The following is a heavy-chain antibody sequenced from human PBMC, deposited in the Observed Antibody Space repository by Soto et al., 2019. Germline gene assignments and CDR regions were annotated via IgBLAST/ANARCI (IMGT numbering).Heavy chain of an antibody. V-gene: IGHV3-11*06. J-gene: IGHJ4*02. Sequence: VGSLRLSCAASGFTFSDHYMSWIRQAPGKGLEWIGYSSNSGSFTRYADSVKGRFSISRDNAKNSLYLQINSLRGDDTAIYYCVRSGDNYNLLDYWGQGTSVTVSS. CDR1: GFTFSDHY. D-gene: IGHD1-1*01. CDR2: SSNSGSFT. CDR3: VRSGDNYNLLDY.